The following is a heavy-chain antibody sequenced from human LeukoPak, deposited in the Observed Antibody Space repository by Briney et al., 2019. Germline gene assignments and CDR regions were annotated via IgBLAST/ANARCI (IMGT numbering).Heavy chain of an antibody. D-gene: IGHD2-15*01. V-gene: IGHV4-4*07. CDR2: IYTSGST. CDR1: GGSISSYY. Sequence: SETLSLTCTVSGGSISSYYWSWIRQPAGKGLEWIGRIYTSGSTNYNPSLKSRVTMSVDTSKNQFSLKLSSVTAADTAVYYCARDLRGVRYRSGGSCYSYAFDIWGQGTMVTVSS. J-gene: IGHJ3*02. CDR3: ARDLRGVRYRSGGSCYSYAFDI.